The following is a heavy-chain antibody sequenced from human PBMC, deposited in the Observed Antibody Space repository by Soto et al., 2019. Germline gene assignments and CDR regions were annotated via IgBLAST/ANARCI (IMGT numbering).Heavy chain of an antibody. CDR1: GGTFSSYA. V-gene: IGHV1-69*13. Sequence: SVKVSCKASGGTFSSYAISWVRQAPGQGLEWMGGIIPIFGTANYAQKFQGRVTITADESTSTAYMELSSLRSEDTAVYYCASVTYYCDSSGYYYPDRYYYYGMDVWGQGTTVTVSS. CDR3: ASVTYYCDSSGYYYPDRYYYYGMDV. CDR2: IIPIFGTA. J-gene: IGHJ6*02. D-gene: IGHD3-22*01.